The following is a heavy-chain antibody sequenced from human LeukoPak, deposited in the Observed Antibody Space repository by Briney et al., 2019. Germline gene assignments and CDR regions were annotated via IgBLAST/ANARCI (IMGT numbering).Heavy chain of an antibody. D-gene: IGHD3-10*01. CDR2: IYYSGST. J-gene: IGHJ4*02. CDR3: ARTGRSKTPSGD. V-gene: IGHV4-59*08. Sequence: PSETLSLTCTVSGGSISSYYWSWIRQPPGKGLEWIGYIYYSGSTNYNPSLKSRVTISVDTSKNQFSLKLSSVTAADTAVYYCARTGRSKTPSGDWGQGTLVTVSS. CDR1: GGSISSYY.